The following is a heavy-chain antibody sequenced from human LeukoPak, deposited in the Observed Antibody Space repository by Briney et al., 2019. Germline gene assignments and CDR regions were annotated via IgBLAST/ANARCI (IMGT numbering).Heavy chain of an antibody. CDR3: ARGNILTGYEY. D-gene: IGHD3-9*01. CDR1: GFTFSTYD. V-gene: IGHV3-13*04. Sequence: GGSLCLSRAASGFTFSTYDMHCVRQATGKGLEWVSAIGFAVDTYYSGSVKGRFTISRENGMNILFLQLNSLRAGDTAVYYCARGNILTGYEYWGQRAMV. CDR2: IGFAVDT. J-gene: IGHJ4*02.